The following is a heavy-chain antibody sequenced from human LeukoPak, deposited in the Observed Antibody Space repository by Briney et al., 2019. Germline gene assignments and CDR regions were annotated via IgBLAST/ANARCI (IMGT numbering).Heavy chain of an antibody. CDR1: GFTVSSTY. CDR3: AKDLMYYYDSSGYYGFDY. J-gene: IGHJ4*02. D-gene: IGHD3-22*01. CDR2: IYSGGNI. Sequence: GGSLRLSCAASGFTVSSTYMSWVRQAPGKGLEWVSVIYSGGNIYYIDSVKGRFTISRDNSKNTLYLQMNSLRAEDTAVYYCAKDLMYYYDSSGYYGFDYWGQGTLVTVSS. V-gene: IGHV3-53*01.